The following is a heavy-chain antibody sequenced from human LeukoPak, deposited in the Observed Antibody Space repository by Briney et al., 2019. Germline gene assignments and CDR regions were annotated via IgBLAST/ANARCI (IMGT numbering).Heavy chain of an antibody. D-gene: IGHD3-22*01. CDR2: IKQDGSEK. Sequence: PGGSLRLSCAASGFTFSNYWMSWVRQAPGKGLEWVANIKQDGSEKYYVGSVKGRFTISRDTAKKSVHLQMNSLRAEDTAVYYCARSIDEVVIITWGQGTLVTVSS. V-gene: IGHV3-7*01. CDR3: ARSIDEVVIIT. CDR1: GFTFSNYW. J-gene: IGHJ4*02.